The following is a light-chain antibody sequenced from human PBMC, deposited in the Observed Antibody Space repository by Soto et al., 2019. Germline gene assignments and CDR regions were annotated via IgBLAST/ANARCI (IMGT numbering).Light chain of an antibody. CDR3: QQYNNWPPT. CDR2: GAS. V-gene: IGKV3-15*01. J-gene: IGKJ1*01. CDR1: QSVSSN. Sequence: EIVMTQSPATLSVSPGERVTLSCRASQSVSSNLAWYQQKPGQAPRLLIYGASTRATGIPARFSGSGSGTEFTLTISGLQSEDFAVYYCQQYNNWPPTF.